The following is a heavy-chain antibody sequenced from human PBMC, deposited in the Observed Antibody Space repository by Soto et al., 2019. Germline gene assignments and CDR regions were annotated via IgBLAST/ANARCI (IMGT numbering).Heavy chain of an antibody. D-gene: IGHD5-18*01. J-gene: IGHJ3*02. Sequence: SETLSLTCTVSGDSISSGDYYWSWIRQPPGKGLEWIGYSYYNGGTYYNPSLKSRVTISVDTSKNQFSLKLSSVTAADTAVYYCAKNGRPLTAMVLTDAFDIWGQGTMVTVSS. CDR3: AKNGRPLTAMVLTDAFDI. V-gene: IGHV4-30-4*01. CDR2: SYYNGGT. CDR1: GDSISSGDYY.